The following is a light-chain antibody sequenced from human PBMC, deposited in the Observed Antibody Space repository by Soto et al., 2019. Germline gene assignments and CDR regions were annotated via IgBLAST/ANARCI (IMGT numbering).Light chain of an antibody. V-gene: IGLV2-11*01. Sequence: QSALTQPRSVSGSPGQSVTISCTGTSSDVGGYNYVSWYQQHPGKVPKLMIYDVTKRPSGVPDRFSGSKSGNTASLTISGLQAEDEADYYCCSYAGSYTHVAFGGGTKLTVL. CDR2: DVT. CDR3: CSYAGSYTHVA. J-gene: IGLJ2*01. CDR1: SSDVGGYNY.